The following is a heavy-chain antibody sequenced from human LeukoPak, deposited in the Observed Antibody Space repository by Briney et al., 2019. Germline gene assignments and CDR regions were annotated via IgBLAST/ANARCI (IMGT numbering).Heavy chain of an antibody. CDR2: IKNDGTT. V-gene: IGHV3-74*01. D-gene: IGHD3-10*01. CDR3: ARDTMVRGVPDAFDI. CDR1: GFAFSDSGLTFSDYW. Sequence: GGSLRLSCVASGFAFSDSGLTFSDYWMHWVRQAPGKGLVWVSRIKNDGTTIYADSVKGRITISRDNAKNTLHLQMNSLRAEDTAVYYCARDTMVRGVPDAFDIWGQGTMVTVSS. J-gene: IGHJ3*02.